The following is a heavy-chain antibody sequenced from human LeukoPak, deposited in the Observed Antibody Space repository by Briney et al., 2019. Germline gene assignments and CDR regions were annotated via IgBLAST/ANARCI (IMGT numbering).Heavy chain of an antibody. D-gene: IGHD2-21*02. CDR2: IYTTGST. V-gene: IGHV4-61*02. CDR1: GGSISSGSYY. J-gene: IGHJ6*03. CDR3: ARIKCGGDCRGYYYYYHMDV. Sequence: PSQTLSLTCTVSGGSISSGSYYGSWIRQPAGKGLEWIGRIYTTGSTNYNPSLKSRLTISVDTSKNQFSLKLRSVTAADTAVYYCARIKCGGDCRGYYYYYHMDVWGKGTTVTIAS.